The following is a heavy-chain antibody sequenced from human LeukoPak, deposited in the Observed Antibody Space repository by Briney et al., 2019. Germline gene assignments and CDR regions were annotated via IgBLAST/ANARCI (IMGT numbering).Heavy chain of an antibody. V-gene: IGHV4-59*01. Sequence: SETLSLTCSVSDGSINSYYWNWLRRPPGKGLEWIGYIYYNGNTNYSPSLKSRVTMSVDTSKNLFSLKVSSVTAADTAVYYCARGRSNYYGMDVWGQGTTVTVSS. CDR2: IYYNGNT. D-gene: IGHD1-26*01. J-gene: IGHJ6*02. CDR1: DGSINSYY. CDR3: ARGRSNYYGMDV.